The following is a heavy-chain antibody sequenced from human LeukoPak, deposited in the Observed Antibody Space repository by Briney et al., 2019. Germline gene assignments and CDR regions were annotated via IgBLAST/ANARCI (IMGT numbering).Heavy chain of an antibody. V-gene: IGHV1-24*01. D-gene: IGHD6-13*01. J-gene: IGHJ4*02. CDR2: FDPEDGET. CDR3: ASRIATAGSVDY. CDR1: GYTLTELS. Sequence: ASVKVSCKVSGYTLTELSMHWVRQAPGKGLEWMGGFDPEDGETIYAQKFQGRVTMTEDTSTDTAYMELSSLRSEDTAVYYCASRIATAGSVDYWGQGTLVTVSS.